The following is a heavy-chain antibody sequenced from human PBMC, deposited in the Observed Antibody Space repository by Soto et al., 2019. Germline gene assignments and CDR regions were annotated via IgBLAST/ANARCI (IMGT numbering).Heavy chain of an antibody. CDR3: ARDLGSSWYPEYFQH. V-gene: IGHV3-48*01. CDR2: ISSSSSTI. Sequence: GGSLRLSCASSGFTFSSYSMNWVRQAPGKGLEWVSYISSSSSTIYYADSVKGRFTISRDNAKNSLYLQMNSLRAEDTAVYYCARDLGSSWYPEYFQHWGQGTLVTVSS. D-gene: IGHD6-13*01. J-gene: IGHJ1*01. CDR1: GFTFSSYS.